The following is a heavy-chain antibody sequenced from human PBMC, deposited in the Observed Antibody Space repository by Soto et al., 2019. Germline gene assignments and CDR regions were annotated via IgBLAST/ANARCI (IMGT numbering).Heavy chain of an antibody. D-gene: IGHD3-22*01. CDR1: GGSISSYY. Sequence: SETLSLTCTVSGGSISSYYWSWIRQPPGKGLEWIGYIYYSGSTNYNPSLKSRVTISVDTSKNQFSLKLSSVTAADTAVYYCARSAYYYDSSGYYPPGYWGQGTLVTVSS. CDR3: ARSAYYYDSSGYYPPGY. V-gene: IGHV4-59*08. CDR2: IYYSGST. J-gene: IGHJ4*02.